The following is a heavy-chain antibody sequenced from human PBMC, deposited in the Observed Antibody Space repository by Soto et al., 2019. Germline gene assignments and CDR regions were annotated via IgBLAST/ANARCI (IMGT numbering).Heavy chain of an antibody. CDR3: ASPKIAFYNWFDP. Sequence: QLQLQESGPGLVKPSETLSLTCTVSGGSISSSSYYWGWIRQPPGKGLEWIGSIYYSGSTYYNPSXXXRXXIAVDTSTNQFSLKLSSVTAADTAVYYCASPKIAFYNWFDPWGQGTLVTVSS. V-gene: IGHV4-39*01. D-gene: IGHD3-3*02. CDR2: IYYSGST. J-gene: IGHJ5*02. CDR1: GGSISSSSYY.